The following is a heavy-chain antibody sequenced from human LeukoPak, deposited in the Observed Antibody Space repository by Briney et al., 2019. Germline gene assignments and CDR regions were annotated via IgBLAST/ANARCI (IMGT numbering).Heavy chain of an antibody. CDR3: ARDSDYYDSSGYSGDAFDI. Sequence: SVKVSCKASGGTFSSYAISWVRQAPGQGLEWMGGIIPIFGTANYAQKLQGRVTMTTDTSTSTAYMELRSLRSDDTAVYYCARDSDYYDSSGYSGDAFDIWGQGTMVTVSS. V-gene: IGHV1-69*05. D-gene: IGHD3-22*01. J-gene: IGHJ3*02. CDR2: IIPIFGTA. CDR1: GGTFSSYA.